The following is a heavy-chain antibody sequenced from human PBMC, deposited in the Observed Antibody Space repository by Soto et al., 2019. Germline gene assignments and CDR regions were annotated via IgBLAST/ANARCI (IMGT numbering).Heavy chain of an antibody. J-gene: IGHJ6*02. Sequence: EVQLLESGGGLVQPGGSLRLSCAASGFTFSSYAMSWVRQAPGKGLEWVSAISGSGGSTYYADSVKGRFTISRDNSKNTLYLQMNSLRAEDSAVYYCAKDWGYYYYYGMDVWGQGTTVTVSS. CDR1: GFTFSSYA. V-gene: IGHV3-23*01. D-gene: IGHD3-16*01. CDR3: AKDWGYYYYYGMDV. CDR2: ISGSGGST.